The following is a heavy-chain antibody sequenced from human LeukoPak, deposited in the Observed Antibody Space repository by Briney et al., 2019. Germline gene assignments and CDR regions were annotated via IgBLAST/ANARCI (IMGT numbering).Heavy chain of an antibody. V-gene: IGHV3-21*04. CDR1: GFTFSSYS. Sequence: GGSLRLSCAASGFTFSSYSMNWVRQAPGKGLEWVSSISSSSSYIYYADSVKGRFTISRDNAKNSLYLQMNSLRAEDTAVYYCARGNRLWEWEPRTLAAFDIWGQGTMVTVSS. D-gene: IGHD1-26*01. CDR2: ISSSSSYI. J-gene: IGHJ3*02. CDR3: ARGNRLWEWEPRTLAAFDI.